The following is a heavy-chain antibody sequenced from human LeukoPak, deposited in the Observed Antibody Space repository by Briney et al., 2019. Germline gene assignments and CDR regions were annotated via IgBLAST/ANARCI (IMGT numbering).Heavy chain of an antibody. J-gene: IGHJ4*02. CDR2: FTGGDGSA. CDR3: AKEGFDY. CDR1: GFTFSSYW. Sequence: PGGSLRLSCAASGFTFSSYWMSWVRQAPGKGLEWVSTFTGGDGSAYYADSVKGRFTISRDNSKNTLYLQMNSLRAEDTALYYCAKEGFDYWGQGTLVTVSS. V-gene: IGHV3-23*01.